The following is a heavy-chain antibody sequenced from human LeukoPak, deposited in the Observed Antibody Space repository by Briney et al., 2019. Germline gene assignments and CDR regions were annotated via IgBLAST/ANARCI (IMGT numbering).Heavy chain of an antibody. D-gene: IGHD1-26*01. CDR2: ISSSSSYI. J-gene: IGHJ4*02. CDR3: AIIRVVGTDRFDY. Sequence: GGSLRLSCAASGFTFSSYSMNWVRQAPGKGLEWVSSISSSSSYIYYADSVKGRFTISRDNAKDSLYLQMNSLRAEDTAVYYCAIIRVVGTDRFDYWGQGILVAVSS. V-gene: IGHV3-21*01. CDR1: GFTFSSYS.